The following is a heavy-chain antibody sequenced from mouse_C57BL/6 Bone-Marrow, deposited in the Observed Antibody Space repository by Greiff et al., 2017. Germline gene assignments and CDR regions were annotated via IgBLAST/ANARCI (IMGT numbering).Heavy chain of an antibody. V-gene: IGHV5-6*01. Sequence: EVKLQESGGDLVKPGGSLKLSCAASGFTFSSYGMSWVRQTPDKRLEWVATISRGGSYTYYPDSVKGRFTISRDNAKNTLYLQMSSLKSEDTARYYCANYYGSSHWYFDVWGTGTTVTVSS. CDR1: GFTFSSYG. CDR2: ISRGGSYT. D-gene: IGHD1-1*01. J-gene: IGHJ1*03. CDR3: ANYYGSSHWYFDV.